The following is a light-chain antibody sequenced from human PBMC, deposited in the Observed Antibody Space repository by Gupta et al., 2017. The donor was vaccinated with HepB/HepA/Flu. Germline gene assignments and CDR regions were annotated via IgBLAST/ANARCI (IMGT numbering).Light chain of an antibody. V-gene: IGLV2-23*02. Sequence: QSALTQPASVSGSPGQSITISCTGTSSDVGSYNLVSWYQQHPGKAPKLLIYAVTERPSGVPGRFSGSKSGNTASLTVSGLQAEEEADYYCFSYVCSDNWVFGPGTKVTVL. J-gene: IGLJ1*01. CDR1: SSDVGSYNL. CDR2: AVT. CDR3: FSYVCSDNWV.